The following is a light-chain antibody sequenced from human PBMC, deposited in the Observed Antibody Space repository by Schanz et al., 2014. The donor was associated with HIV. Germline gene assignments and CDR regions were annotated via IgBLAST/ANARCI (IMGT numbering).Light chain of an antibody. CDR2: SNN. CDR1: TSNIGSNT. Sequence: QSVLTQPPSASGTPGQRVTISCSGTTSNIGSNTVNWYQQLPGTAPKLLIYSNNQRPSGVPDRFSGSKSGTSASLAISGLQSEDEADYYCGTWHSNLIGWLFGGGTKLTVL. V-gene: IGLV1-44*01. CDR3: GTWHSNLIGWL. J-gene: IGLJ3*02.